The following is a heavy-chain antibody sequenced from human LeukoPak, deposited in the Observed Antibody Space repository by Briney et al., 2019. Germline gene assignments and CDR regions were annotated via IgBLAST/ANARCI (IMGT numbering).Heavy chain of an antibody. D-gene: IGHD3-22*01. CDR2: IIPIFGTA. J-gene: IGHJ6*03. V-gene: IGHV1-69*13. Sequence: ASVKVSCKASGGTFSSYAISWVRQAPGQGLEWMGGIIPIFGTANYAQKFQGRVTITADESTSTAYMELSSLRSEDTAVYYCARHDRDSSGYYGWSYYYYYMDVWGKGTTVTISS. CDR1: GGTFSSYA. CDR3: ARHDRDSSGYYGWSYYYYYMDV.